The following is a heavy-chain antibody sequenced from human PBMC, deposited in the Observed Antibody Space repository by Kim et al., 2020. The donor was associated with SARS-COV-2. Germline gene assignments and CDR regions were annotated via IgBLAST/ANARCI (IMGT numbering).Heavy chain of an antibody. CDR2: ISVSGQST. V-gene: IGHV3-23*01. CDR3: AKRRTSGWLREGFDF. Sequence: GGSLRLSCVASGFTFTTYGMSWVRQAPGKGLEWVSVISVSGQSTYYLDSVKGRFTVSRDNSKNTVYLHMNGLTADDTAIYFCAKRRTSGWLREGFDFWGQGTLVTVSS. J-gene: IGHJ4*02. CDR1: GFTFTTYG. D-gene: IGHD6-19*01.